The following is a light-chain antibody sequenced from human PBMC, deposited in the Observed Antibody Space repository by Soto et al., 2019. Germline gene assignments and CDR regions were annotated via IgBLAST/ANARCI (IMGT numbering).Light chain of an antibody. CDR3: QQYYSIPLT. CDR2: WAS. J-gene: IGKJ4*01. V-gene: IGKV4-1*01. CDR1: QSVLYSSNNKNY. Sequence: DIVMTQSADSLAVSLGERATINCESSQSVLYSSNNKNYLAWYQQKPGQPPKLLIYWASTRQSGVPDRFSGSGSGTDFTLTISSLQAEDVAVYYCQQYYSIPLTFGGGTKVEIK.